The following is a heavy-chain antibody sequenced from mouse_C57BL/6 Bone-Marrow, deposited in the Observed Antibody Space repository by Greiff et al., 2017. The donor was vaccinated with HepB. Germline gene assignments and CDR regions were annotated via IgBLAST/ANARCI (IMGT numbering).Heavy chain of an antibody. Sequence: VQLQQPGAELVMPGASVKLSCKASGYTFTSYWMHWVKQRPGQGLEWIGEIDPSDSYTNYNQKFKGKSTLTVDKSSSPAYMQLSSLTSEDSAVYYCATHGYYGWFAYWGQGTLVTVSA. CDR1: GYTFTSYW. V-gene: IGHV1-69*01. CDR2: IDPSDSYT. J-gene: IGHJ3*01. CDR3: ATHGYYGWFAY. D-gene: IGHD2-3*01.